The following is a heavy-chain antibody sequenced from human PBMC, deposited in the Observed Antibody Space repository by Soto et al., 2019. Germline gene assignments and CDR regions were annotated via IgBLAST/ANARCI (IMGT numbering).Heavy chain of an antibody. Sequence: GGSLRLSCAASGFTFSSYGMHWVRQAPGKGLEWVAVIWYDGSNKYYADSVKGRFTISRDNSKNTLYLQMNSLRAEDTAVYYCARDSYCSGGSCPDAFDIWGRWTMVTVSS. V-gene: IGHV3-33*01. J-gene: IGHJ3*02. D-gene: IGHD2-15*01. CDR2: IWYDGSNK. CDR1: GFTFSSYG. CDR3: ARDSYCSGGSCPDAFDI.